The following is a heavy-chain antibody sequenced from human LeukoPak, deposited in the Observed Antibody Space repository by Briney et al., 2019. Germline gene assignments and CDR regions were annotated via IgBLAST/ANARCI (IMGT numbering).Heavy chain of an antibody. V-gene: IGHV3-23*01. CDR2: ISGSGGST. J-gene: IGHJ6*02. Sequence: PGGSLRLSCAASGFTFSNYGMSWVRQAPGKGLEWVSGISGSGGSTYYADSVKGRFTISRDNAKNSLYLQMNSLRDEDTAVYYCARVGPLWFGELFTPLPYYYYYGMDVWGQGTTVTVSS. D-gene: IGHD3-10*01. CDR3: ARVGPLWFGELFTPLPYYYYYGMDV. CDR1: GFTFSNYG.